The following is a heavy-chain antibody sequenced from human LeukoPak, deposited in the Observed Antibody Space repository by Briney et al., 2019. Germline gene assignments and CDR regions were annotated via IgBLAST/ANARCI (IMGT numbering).Heavy chain of an antibody. CDR3: ASYPSSSPPFDY. CDR2: INPNTGDT. J-gene: IGHJ4*02. Sequence: ASVKVSCKASGYTFTGYYMHWVRQAPGQGFEWRGWINPNTGDTNYAQKFQGRVTMTRDTTISAAFMELTRLTSDDTAVYYCASYPSSSPPFDYWGQGTLVTVSS. V-gene: IGHV1-2*02. CDR1: GYTFTGYY. D-gene: IGHD6-6*01.